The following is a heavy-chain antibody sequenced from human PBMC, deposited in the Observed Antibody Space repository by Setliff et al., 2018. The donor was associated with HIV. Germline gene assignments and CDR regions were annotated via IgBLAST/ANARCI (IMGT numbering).Heavy chain of an antibody. J-gene: IGHJ4*02. CDR1: GYTFTGYY. Sequence: ASVKVSCKASGYTFTGYYMHWVRQAPGQGLEWMGWINPNNGCTNYAQKFQGRVTMTRDTSISTAYMELSRLSSDDTAVYYCARDYYDSSGYHFFPGLPDYWGQGTRVTVSS. CDR3: ARDYYDSSGYHFFPGLPDY. D-gene: IGHD3-22*01. V-gene: IGHV1-2*02. CDR2: INPNNGCT.